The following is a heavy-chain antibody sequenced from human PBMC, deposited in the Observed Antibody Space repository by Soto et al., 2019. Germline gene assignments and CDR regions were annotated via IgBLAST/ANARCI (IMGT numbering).Heavy chain of an antibody. D-gene: IGHD6-19*01. J-gene: IGHJ5*02. CDR3: ARHYSSGSRNWFDP. CDR2: IYYSGST. CDR1: GGSINSSSYF. V-gene: IGHV4-39*01. Sequence: SETLSLTCSVSGGSINSSSYFWGWVRQPPGKGLEWIGSIYYSGSTYYNPSLRSRVTISVETSKNQCSLKLSSVTAADTAVLYCARHYSSGSRNWFDPWGQGTLFAVSS.